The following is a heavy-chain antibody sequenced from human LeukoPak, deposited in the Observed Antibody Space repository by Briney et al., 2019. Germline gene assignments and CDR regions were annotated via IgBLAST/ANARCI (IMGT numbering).Heavy chain of an antibody. CDR1: GCTFTSYG. CDR3: ARDTRGGYCSSTSCYAGEGNYYYYGMDV. V-gene: IGHV1-18*01. CDR2: ISVDNGKT. J-gene: IGHJ6*02. D-gene: IGHD2-2*01. Sequence: ASVKVSCKASGCTFTSYGLSWVRQAPGQGLEWMGWISVDNGKTNYAQKVQGRVTMTTDTSTSIAYMELRSLRSDDTAVYYCARDTRGGYCSSTSCYAGEGNYYYYGMDVWGQGTTVTVSS.